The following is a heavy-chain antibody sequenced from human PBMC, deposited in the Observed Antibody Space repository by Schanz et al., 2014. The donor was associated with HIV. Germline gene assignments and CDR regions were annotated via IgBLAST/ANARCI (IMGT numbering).Heavy chain of an antibody. V-gene: IGHV3-74*01. Sequence: EVQLVESGGGLVQPGGSLTLSCAASGFSFSDYWMHWVRQVPGKGLLWVSRMNNDVSSRLYADSVKGRFTISRDNYKNTVDLQMNNLRVEDTAVYYCARDPGRDEGIDYWGQGTLVTVSS. D-gene: IGHD3-10*01. CDR2: MNNDVSSR. J-gene: IGHJ4*02. CDR1: GFSFSDYW. CDR3: ARDPGRDEGIDY.